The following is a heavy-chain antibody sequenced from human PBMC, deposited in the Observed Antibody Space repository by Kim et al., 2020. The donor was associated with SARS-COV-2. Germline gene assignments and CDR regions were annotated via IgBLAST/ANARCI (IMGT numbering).Heavy chain of an antibody. CDR2: IYYSGST. CDR3: ARARATSITIFGVVIVHNFDY. Sequence: LSLPFTLSCFSILLFDYYWRGILEPPGKGLEWIGYIYYSGSTYYNPSLKSRVTISVDTSKNQFSLKLSSVTAADTAVYYCARARATSITIFGVVIVHNFDYWGQGTLVTVSS. D-gene: IGHD3-3*01. J-gene: IGHJ4*02. CDR1: CFSILLFDYY. V-gene: IGHV4-30-4*01.